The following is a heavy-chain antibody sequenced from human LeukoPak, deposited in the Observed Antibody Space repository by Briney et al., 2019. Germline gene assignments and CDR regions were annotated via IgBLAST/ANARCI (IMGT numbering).Heavy chain of an antibody. CDR3: ARGDSIGWAF. D-gene: IGHD6-19*01. CDR2: ISWNSGSI. J-gene: IGHJ4*02. CDR1: GFTFDDYA. Sequence: PGGSLRLSCAASGFTFDDYAMHWVRQAPGKGLEWVSGISWNSGSIGYADSVKGRFTISRDNAKNSLYLQMNSLRADDTAVYYCARGDSIGWAFGGQGTLVTVSS. V-gene: IGHV3-9*01.